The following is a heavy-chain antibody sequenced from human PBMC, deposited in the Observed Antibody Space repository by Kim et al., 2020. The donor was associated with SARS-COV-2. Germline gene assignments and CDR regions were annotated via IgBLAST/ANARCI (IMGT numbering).Heavy chain of an antibody. V-gene: IGHV3-23*01. CDR1: GFTFSSYA. Sequence: GGSLRLSCVVSGFTFSSYAMSWVRQAPGKGLEWVSGISGSGGSTDYADSVKGRFTISRDNSKNTLYLQMNSLRVEDTVVYYCARAMSSTWGGDAFDMWGQGTMVTVSS. J-gene: IGHJ3*02. CDR3: ARAMSSTWGGDAFDM. CDR2: ISGSGGST. D-gene: IGHD6-13*01.